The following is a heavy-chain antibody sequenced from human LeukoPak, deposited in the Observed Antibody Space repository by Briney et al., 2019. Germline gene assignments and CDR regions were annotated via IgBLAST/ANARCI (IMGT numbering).Heavy chain of an antibody. Sequence: GPLRLSCAASGFTFSSYWMNWVRQAPGKGLEWVANIKRDGNEKNYVDSVRGRFSISRDNAKNSLYLQMDSLRAEDTAVCYCAKEGAYPIITYDSWGQGALVTVSS. V-gene: IGHV3-7*01. D-gene: IGHD3-10*01. J-gene: IGHJ5*01. CDR1: GFTFSSYW. CDR2: IKRDGNEK. CDR3: AKEGAYPIITYDS.